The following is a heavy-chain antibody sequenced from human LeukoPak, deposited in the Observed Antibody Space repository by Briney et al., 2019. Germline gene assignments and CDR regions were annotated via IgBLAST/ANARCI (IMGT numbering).Heavy chain of an antibody. D-gene: IGHD2-2*01. CDR1: GLTFSSYA. J-gene: IGHJ6*02. CDR2: ISGSGGST. Sequence: PGGSLRLSCAASGLTFSSYAISWVRQAPGKGLEWVSAISGSGGSTYYADSVKGRFTISRDNSKDTVYLQMNSLRAEDTAIYYCVKDRPCETCMPMDAWGQGTTVTVSS. V-gene: IGHV3-23*01. CDR3: VKDRPCETCMPMDA.